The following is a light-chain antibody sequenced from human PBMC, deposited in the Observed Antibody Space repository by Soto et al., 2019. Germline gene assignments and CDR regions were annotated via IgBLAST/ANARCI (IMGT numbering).Light chain of an antibody. CDR2: GAS. CDR3: QKYNSAPPT. Sequence: DIQMTQSPSSLSASVGDRVTITCRASQGISNYLARYQQKPGKVPDLLIYGASTLQSGVPSRFSGSGSGTDFTLTISSLQPEDVAIYYCQKYNSAPPTFGQGTRLDIK. J-gene: IGKJ5*01. V-gene: IGKV1-27*01. CDR1: QGISNY.